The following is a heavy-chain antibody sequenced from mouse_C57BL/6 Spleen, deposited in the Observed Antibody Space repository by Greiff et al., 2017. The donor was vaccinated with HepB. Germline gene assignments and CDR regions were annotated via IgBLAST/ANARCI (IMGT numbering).Heavy chain of an antibody. CDR2: IYPSDSET. CDR3: TRVEAYYGTPMDY. CDR1: GYTFTSYW. V-gene: IGHV1-61*01. J-gene: IGHJ4*01. D-gene: IGHD2-10*01. Sequence: QVQLQQPGAELVRPGSSVKLSCKASGYTFTSYWMDWVKQRPGHGLEWIGNIYPSDSETHYNQKFKNKATMTVDKSSSTAYMQLSSLTSEDSAVYYCTRVEAYYGTPMDYWGQGTTVTVSS.